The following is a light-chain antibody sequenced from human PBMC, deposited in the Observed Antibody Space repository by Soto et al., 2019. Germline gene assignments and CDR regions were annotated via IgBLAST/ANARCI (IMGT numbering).Light chain of an antibody. Sequence: QSVLTQPPSLSAAPGQEVTISCSGSGSNVGYNSVSWYQQLPGTAPKLLIYDNYKRPSGIPARFSGSKSGTSASLGITGLQTGDEADYYCGAWDDRLTGWVFGGGTKLTVL. CDR3: GAWDDRLTGWV. V-gene: IGLV1-51*01. CDR2: DNY. J-gene: IGLJ3*02. CDR1: GSNVGYNS.